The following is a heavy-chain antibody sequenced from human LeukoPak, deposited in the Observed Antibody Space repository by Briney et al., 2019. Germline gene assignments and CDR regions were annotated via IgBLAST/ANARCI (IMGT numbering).Heavy chain of an antibody. CDR1: GGSFSAYF. V-gene: IGHV4-34*01. CDR2: VGNSGSA. CDR3: ATRGDYSDTSGNSYDALDI. D-gene: IGHD3-22*01. J-gene: IGHJ3*02. Sequence: SETLSLTCALSGGSFSAYFWRWIRQLPGKGLEWIGDVGNSGSADYNPSLKSRVTISADPSKSQFSLKLTSVTAADTAVYYCATRGDYSDTSGNSYDALDIWGQGTMVTVSS.